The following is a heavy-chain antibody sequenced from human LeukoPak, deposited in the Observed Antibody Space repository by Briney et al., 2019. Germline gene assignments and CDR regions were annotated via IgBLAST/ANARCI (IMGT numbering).Heavy chain of an antibody. J-gene: IGHJ4*02. V-gene: IGHV3-30-3*01. CDR1: GFTFSSYA. CDR3: ARDPYSTYYFDY. D-gene: IGHD2-8*01. CDR2: ISYDGSKK. Sequence: GGSLRLSCAASGFTFSSYAMHWARQAPGKGLEWVAVISYDGSKKYYADSVKGRFTISRDNSKNTLYLQMNSLRAEDTAVYYCARDPYSTYYFDYWGQGTLVTVSS.